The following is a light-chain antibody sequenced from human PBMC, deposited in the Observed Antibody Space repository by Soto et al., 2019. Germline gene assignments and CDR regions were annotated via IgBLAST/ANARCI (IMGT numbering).Light chain of an antibody. Sequence: QSALTQPASVSGSPGQSITISCTGTSSDVGGYKYVSWFQQHPGKAPKLMIYEVSNRPSGVSNRFSGSKSGNTASLTISGLQAEDEADYYCSSFPSSSTLPYVFGTGTKVTVL. V-gene: IGLV2-14*01. CDR3: SSFPSSSTLPYV. J-gene: IGLJ1*01. CDR1: SSDVGGYKY. CDR2: EVS.